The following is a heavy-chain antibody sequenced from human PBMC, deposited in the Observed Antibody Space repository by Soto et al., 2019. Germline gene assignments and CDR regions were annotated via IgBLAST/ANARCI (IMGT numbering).Heavy chain of an antibody. CDR2: IYWDDEK. CDR3: AHRQMRGSNWLHP. Sequence: GATLVKPTQSLRLACTFCWFSLKTTGVGVGWVRQPPGKALEWLALIYWDDEKRYSPSLKNRLTITKDTSKNQVVLTMVNMDPVDTATYFCAHRQMRGSNWLHPWGQGTLVSVSS. CDR1: WFSLKTTGVG. J-gene: IGHJ5*02. D-gene: IGHD1-26*01. V-gene: IGHV2-5*02.